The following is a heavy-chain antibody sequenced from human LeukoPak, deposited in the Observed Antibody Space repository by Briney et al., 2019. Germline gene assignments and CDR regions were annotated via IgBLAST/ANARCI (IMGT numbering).Heavy chain of an antibody. CDR2: MYYSGST. J-gene: IGHJ3*02. CDR1: GGSIGSGDYS. CDR3: VRGLDTNDWSDAFDI. Sequence: SETLSLTCAVSGGSIGSGDYSWSWIRQPPGKGLEWIGYMYYSGSTYSNLSLKSRVTISVDTSKNQFSLKLSSVTAADTAVYYCVRGLDTNDWSDAFDIWGQGTMVTVSS. D-gene: IGHD2-21*01. V-gene: IGHV4-30-4*07.